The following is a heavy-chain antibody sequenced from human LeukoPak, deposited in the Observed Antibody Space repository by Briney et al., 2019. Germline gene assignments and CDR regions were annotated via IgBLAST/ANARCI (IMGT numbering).Heavy chain of an antibody. CDR2: IWYDGSNK. CDR1: GFTFSSYG. D-gene: IGHD6-13*01. J-gene: IGHJ5*02. V-gene: IGHV3-33*01. Sequence: GGSLRLSCAASGFTFSSYGMNWVRQAPGKGLEWVADIWYDGSNKYYADSVKGRFTISRDNSKNTLYLQMNSLRAEDTAGYYCARDIDNSSWYPGWFVPWGQGTLVTVSS. CDR3: ARDIDNSSWYPGWFVP.